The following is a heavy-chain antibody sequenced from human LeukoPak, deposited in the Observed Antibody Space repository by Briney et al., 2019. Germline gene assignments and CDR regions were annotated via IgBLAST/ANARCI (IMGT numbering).Heavy chain of an antibody. V-gene: IGHV3-30*03. J-gene: IGHJ4*02. CDR2: ISYDGSNK. Sequence: PGGSLRLSCAASGFTFSSYGMHWVRQAPGKGLEWVAVISYDGSNKYYADSVKGRFTISRDNSKNTLYLQMNSLRAEDTAVYYCATLEGLVRGYSYGRDYYFDYWGQGTLVTVSS. CDR3: ATLEGLVRGYSYGRDYYFDY. D-gene: IGHD5-18*01. CDR1: GFTFSSYG.